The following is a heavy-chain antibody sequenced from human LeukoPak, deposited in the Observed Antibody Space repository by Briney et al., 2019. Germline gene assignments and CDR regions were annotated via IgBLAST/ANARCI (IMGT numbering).Heavy chain of an antibody. D-gene: IGHD3-22*01. J-gene: IGHJ4*02. CDR3: ARADSSGYLLYY. CDR2: IWYDGSNK. Sequence: GGSLRLSCAASGFTFSSYGMHWVRQAPGKGLEWVAVIWYDGSNKYYADSVKGRFTISRDNSKNTLYLQMNSLRAEDTAVYYCARADSSGYLLYYWGQGTLVTVSS. CDR1: GFTFSSYG. V-gene: IGHV3-33*08.